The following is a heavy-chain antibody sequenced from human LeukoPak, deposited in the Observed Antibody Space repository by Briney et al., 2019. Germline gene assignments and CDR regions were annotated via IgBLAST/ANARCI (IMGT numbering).Heavy chain of an antibody. Sequence: SETLSLTCTLSGGSISTYCWSWIRQPPGKGLEWIGYIYHSGSTNYNPSLKSRVTISVDTSKNQFSLKLSSVTAADTAVYYCARGGGYASPIGYWGQGDLVTVSS. CDR3: ARGGGYASPIGY. J-gene: IGHJ4*02. CDR1: GGSISTYC. D-gene: IGHD5-12*01. CDR2: IYHSGST. V-gene: IGHV4-59*01.